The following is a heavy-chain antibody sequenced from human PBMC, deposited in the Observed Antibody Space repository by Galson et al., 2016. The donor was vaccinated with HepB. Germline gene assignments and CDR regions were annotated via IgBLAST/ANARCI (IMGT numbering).Heavy chain of an antibody. CDR1: GFNFSDYA. J-gene: IGHJ6*04. D-gene: IGHD6-13*01. CDR2: ISSRSSST. V-gene: IGHV3-21*01. CDR3: ARTLMPAAGYHYYYGMDV. Sequence: SLRLSCAGSGFNFSDYAMKWVRQAPGKGLEWVSFISSRSSSTHYTDSVKGRFTISRDNAKNSLYLQMSSLRVEDTAVYYCARTLMPAAGYHYYYGMDVWGKGTTVAVSP.